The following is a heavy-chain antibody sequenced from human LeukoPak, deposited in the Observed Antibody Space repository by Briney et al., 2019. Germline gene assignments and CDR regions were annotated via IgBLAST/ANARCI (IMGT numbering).Heavy chain of an antibody. CDR2: VNPNSGGT. J-gene: IGHJ6*03. V-gene: IGHV1-2*02. Sequence: ASVNVSCKASGYTFIGYYVHWVRQAPGQGLEWMGWVNPNSGGTDYAQKFQGRITMTRETSISTAYMELNSLRSDDTAVYYCAKGDMVRGLYYMDVWGRGTTVTVSS. CDR1: GYTFIGYY. CDR3: AKGDMVRGLYYMDV. D-gene: IGHD3-10*01.